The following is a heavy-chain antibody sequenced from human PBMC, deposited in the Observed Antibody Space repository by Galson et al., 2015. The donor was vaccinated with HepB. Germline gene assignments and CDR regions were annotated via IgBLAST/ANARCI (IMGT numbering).Heavy chain of an antibody. V-gene: IGHV4-34*01. D-gene: IGHD5-12*01. J-gene: IGHJ6*02. CDR3: ARFVRKWLRLLGGYYYYGMDV. Sequence: LSLTCAVYGGSFSGYYWSWIRQPPGKGLEWIGEINHSGSTNYNPSLKSRVTISVDTSKNQFSLKLSSVTAADTAVYYCARFVRKWLRLLGGYYYYGMDVWGQGTTVTVSS. CDR2: INHSGST. CDR1: GGSFSGYY.